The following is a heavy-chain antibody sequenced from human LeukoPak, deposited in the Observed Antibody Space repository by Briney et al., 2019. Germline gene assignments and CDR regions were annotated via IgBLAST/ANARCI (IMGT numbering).Heavy chain of an antibody. Sequence: SETLSLTCTVSGYSINSGFYWGWIRQPPGKGLEWIGSIYHSGSTHYKSSLKSRVTISVDTSKNQLSLKLTSVTAADTAVYYCACLTTADAFDIWGQGTMVTVSS. CDR3: ACLTTADAFDI. D-gene: IGHD3-22*01. CDR2: IYHSGST. V-gene: IGHV4-38-2*02. CDR1: GYSINSGFY. J-gene: IGHJ3*02.